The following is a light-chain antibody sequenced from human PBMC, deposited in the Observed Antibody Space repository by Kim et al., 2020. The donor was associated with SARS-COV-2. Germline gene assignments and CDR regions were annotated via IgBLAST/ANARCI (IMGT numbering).Light chain of an antibody. CDR2: DDD. CDR3: QHFSAYPLT. Sequence: APVGDRLSITGRASQGISSALAWYRQTPGKAPKLLISDDDAVEDGVPSRFSGSGSGTDFTLIISNLQPEDFANYYCQHFSAYPLTFGGGTKVDIK. J-gene: IGKJ4*01. CDR1: QGISSA. V-gene: IGKV1-13*02.